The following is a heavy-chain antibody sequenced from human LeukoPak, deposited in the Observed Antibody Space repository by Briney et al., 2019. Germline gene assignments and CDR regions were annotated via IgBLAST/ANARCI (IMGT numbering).Heavy chain of an antibody. Sequence: SETLSLTCTVSGGSISSSSYYWGWIRQPPGKGLEWIGSIYYSGSTYYNPSLKSRVTISVDTSKNQFSLKLSSVTAADTAVYYCAGALRQWLVPDAFDIWGQGTMVTVSS. CDR1: GGSISSSSYY. J-gene: IGHJ3*02. CDR2: IYYSGST. V-gene: IGHV4-39*07. D-gene: IGHD6-19*01. CDR3: AGALRQWLVPDAFDI.